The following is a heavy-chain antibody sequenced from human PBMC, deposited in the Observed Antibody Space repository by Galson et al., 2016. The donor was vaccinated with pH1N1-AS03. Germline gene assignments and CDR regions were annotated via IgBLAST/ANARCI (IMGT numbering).Heavy chain of an antibody. D-gene: IGHD3-10*01. V-gene: IGHV3-23*01. Sequence: SLRLSCAGSGFKISTYAINWVRQAPGKGPEWVTGISDSSRGGNIYYADSVKGRFTISRDTSKNTLYLQMNSLRDEDTAVYYCVTHGAWGQGALVTVSS. J-gene: IGHJ5*02. CDR2: ISDSSRGGNI. CDR1: GFKISTYA. CDR3: VTHGA.